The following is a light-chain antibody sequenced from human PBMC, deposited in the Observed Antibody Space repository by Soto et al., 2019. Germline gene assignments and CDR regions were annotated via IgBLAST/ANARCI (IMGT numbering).Light chain of an antibody. Sequence: IVLTQSPGTLSLSPGERATVSCRVSQSVSSSSLAWYQQKPGQAPRLLIYGASSRATGIPDRFSGSGSGTDFTLTISGLEPEDFAVYYCQQYGSSPETFGQGTKVEIK. CDR1: QSVSSSS. CDR3: QQYGSSPET. J-gene: IGKJ1*01. CDR2: GAS. V-gene: IGKV3-20*01.